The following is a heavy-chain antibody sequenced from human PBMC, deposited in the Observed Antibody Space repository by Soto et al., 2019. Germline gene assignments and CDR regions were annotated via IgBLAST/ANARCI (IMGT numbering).Heavy chain of an antibody. CDR2: IYYSGST. Sequence: SETLSLTCTVSGCSISSGGYYWSGIRQHPGKGLEWIGYIYYSGSTYYNPSLKSRVTISVDTSKNQFSLKLSSVTAADTAVYYCARGGSGSRRYFDYWGQGTLVTVSS. CDR1: GCSISSGGYY. J-gene: IGHJ4*02. D-gene: IGHD1-26*01. CDR3: ARGGSGSRRYFDY. V-gene: IGHV4-31*03.